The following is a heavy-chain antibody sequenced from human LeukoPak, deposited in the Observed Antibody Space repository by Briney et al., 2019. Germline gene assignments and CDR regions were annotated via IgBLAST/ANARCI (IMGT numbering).Heavy chain of an antibody. CDR1: GGSFSGYY. V-gene: IGHV4-34*01. D-gene: IGHD2-2*01. CDR2: INHSGST. Sequence: SETLSHTCAVYGGSFSGYYWSWIRQPPGKGLEWIGEINHSGSTNYNPSLKSRVTISVDTSKNQFSLKLSSVTAADTAVYYCARAASYCSSTSCYSPVDPWGQGTLVTVSS. CDR3: ARAASYCSSTSCYSPVDP. J-gene: IGHJ5*02.